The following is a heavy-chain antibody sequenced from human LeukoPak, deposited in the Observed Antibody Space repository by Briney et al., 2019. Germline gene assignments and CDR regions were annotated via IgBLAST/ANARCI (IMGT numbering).Heavy chain of an antibody. D-gene: IGHD3-3*01. CDR2: IWYDGSNK. J-gene: IGHJ4*02. CDR1: GFTFSSYA. V-gene: IGHV3-33*01. CDR3: AMTRITIFGVVTHYFDY. Sequence: GGSLRLSCAASGFTFSSYAMHWVRQAPGKGLEWVAVIWYDGSNKFYAESVKGRFTISRDNSKNTLYLQMNSLRAEDTAVYYCAMTRITIFGVVTHYFDYWGQGTLVTVSS.